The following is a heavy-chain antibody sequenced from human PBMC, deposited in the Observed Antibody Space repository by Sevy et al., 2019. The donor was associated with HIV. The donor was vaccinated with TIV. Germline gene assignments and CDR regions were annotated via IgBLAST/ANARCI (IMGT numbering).Heavy chain of an antibody. J-gene: IGHJ4*02. Sequence: GGSLRLSCAASGFTVSTNYMSWVRQAPGKGLEWVSAIYRGGSTYYEDSVKGRFTISRDNSKNTLYLQMNSLRVEDTAVYYCASSSPHSSGWYYFDYWGQGTLVTVSS. CDR1: GFTVSTNY. D-gene: IGHD6-19*01. CDR3: ASSSPHSSGWYYFDY. CDR2: IYRGGST. V-gene: IGHV3-53*01.